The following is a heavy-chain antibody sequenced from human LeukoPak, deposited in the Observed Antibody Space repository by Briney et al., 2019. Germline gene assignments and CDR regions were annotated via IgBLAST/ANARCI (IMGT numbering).Heavy chain of an antibody. CDR2: INPNSGGT. Sequence: EASVKVSCKASGYTFTGYYMHWVRQAPGQGLEWMGWINPNSGGTNYAQKFQGRVTMTRDTSISTAYMELSRLRSDDTAVYYCARDPTPHDSSGYGSYWGQGTLVTVSS. CDR1: GYTFTGYY. D-gene: IGHD3-22*01. J-gene: IGHJ4*02. CDR3: ARDPTPHDSSGYGSY. V-gene: IGHV1-2*02.